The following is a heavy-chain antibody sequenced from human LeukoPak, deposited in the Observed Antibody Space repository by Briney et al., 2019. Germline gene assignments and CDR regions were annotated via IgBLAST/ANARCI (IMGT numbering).Heavy chain of an antibody. V-gene: IGHV3-11*06. CDR3: ARGDDYGDYRNYYGMDV. J-gene: IGHJ6*02. Sequence: GGSLRLSCAASGFTFSDYYMTWIRQAPGKGLEWLTWISTSGSDTRYADSVKGRFTISRDNDKNSLYLQMNSLRAEDTAVYYCARGDDYGDYRNYYGMDVWGQGTTVTVSS. D-gene: IGHD4-17*01. CDR1: GFTFSDYY. CDR2: ISTSGSDT.